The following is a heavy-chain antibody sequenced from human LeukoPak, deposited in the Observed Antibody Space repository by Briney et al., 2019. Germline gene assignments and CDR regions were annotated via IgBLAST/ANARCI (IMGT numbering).Heavy chain of an antibody. CDR2: IYYSGST. CDR3: ARGGRYSSGWYVHYYYGMDV. CDR1: GGSISSHY. D-gene: IGHD6-19*01. Sequence: SETLSLTCTVSGGSISSHYSSWIRQPPGKGLEWIGYIYYSGSTNYNPSLKSRVTISVDTSKNQFSLKLSSVTAADTAVYYCARGGRYSSGWYVHYYYGMDVWGQGTTVTVSS. V-gene: IGHV4-59*11. J-gene: IGHJ6*02.